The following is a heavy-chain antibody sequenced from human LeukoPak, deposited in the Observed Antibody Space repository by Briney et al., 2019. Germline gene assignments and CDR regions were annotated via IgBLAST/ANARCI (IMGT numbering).Heavy chain of an antibody. CDR3: AGGRWHPSVRVDY. J-gene: IGHJ4*02. D-gene: IGHD6-13*01. Sequence: SETLSLTCTVSGGSISGYSWSWIRQPPGKGLEWIGEINHSGSTNYNPSLKSRVTISVDTSKNQFSLKLNSVTAADTAVFYCAGGRWHPSVRVDYWGQGTLVTISS. CDR2: INHSGST. CDR1: GGSISGYS. V-gene: IGHV4-34*01.